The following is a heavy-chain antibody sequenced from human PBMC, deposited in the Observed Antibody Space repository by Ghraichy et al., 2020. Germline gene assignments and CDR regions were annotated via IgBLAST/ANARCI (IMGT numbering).Heavy chain of an antibody. J-gene: IGHJ4*02. V-gene: IGHV4-31*02. CDR2: IYYSGST. Sequence: SQTLSLTCTVSGGSISSGGYYWTWIRQHPGKALEWIGYIYYSGSTHYNPSLKSRVTISVDTSKNQFSLKLSSVTAADTAVYYCAGEVVVAASFDYWGQGTLVTVSS. D-gene: IGHD2-15*01. CDR1: GGSISSGGYY. CDR3: AGEVVVAASFDY.